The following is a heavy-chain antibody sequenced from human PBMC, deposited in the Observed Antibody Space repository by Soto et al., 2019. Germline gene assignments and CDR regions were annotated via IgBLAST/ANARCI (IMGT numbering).Heavy chain of an antibody. Sequence: GESLKISCEASGYTFTSYWIAWVRQMPGKGLEWMGIIYPGDSDTRYSPSFQGQVSISVDKSISTAYLQWSSLKSSDTAMYYCARHTPPGSSACGIGSWGQGTLVTVSS. CDR3: ARHTPPGSSACGIGS. CDR1: GYTFTSYW. J-gene: IGHJ4*02. V-gene: IGHV5-51*01. CDR2: IYPGDSDT. D-gene: IGHD6-6*01.